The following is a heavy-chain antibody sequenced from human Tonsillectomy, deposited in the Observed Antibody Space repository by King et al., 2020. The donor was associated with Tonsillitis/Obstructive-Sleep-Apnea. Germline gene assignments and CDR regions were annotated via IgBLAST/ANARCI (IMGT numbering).Heavy chain of an antibody. V-gene: IGHV3-74*01. J-gene: IGHJ5*02. CDR3: ARGGYCGSDCYSSWFDP. CDR2: INNDGTST. D-gene: IGHD2-21*01. Sequence: VQLVESGGGLVQPGGSLRLSCAASGFTFSSYWMHWVRQTPGKGLVWVSRINNDGTSTTYADSVKGRFSISRDKAKNTLYLQMNSLRAEDTAVYYCARGGYCGSDCYSSWFDPWGQGTLVTVSS. CDR1: GFTFSSYW.